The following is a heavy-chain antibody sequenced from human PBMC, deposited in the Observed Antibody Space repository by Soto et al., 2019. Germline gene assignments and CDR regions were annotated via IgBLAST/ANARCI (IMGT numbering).Heavy chain of an antibody. CDR1: GFTLNNAG. Sequence: GGSLRLSCAASGFTLNNAGLSWVRQAPGKGLEWVGRIKGAADGGTTDYAAPVKGRITISRDHSKDTLYLRMNSLKTEDTAVYYCTTGLSNGYYNFDYWGQGT. CDR3: TTGLSNGYYNFDY. D-gene: IGHD3-22*01. CDR2: IKGAADGGTT. J-gene: IGHJ4*02. V-gene: IGHV3-15*01.